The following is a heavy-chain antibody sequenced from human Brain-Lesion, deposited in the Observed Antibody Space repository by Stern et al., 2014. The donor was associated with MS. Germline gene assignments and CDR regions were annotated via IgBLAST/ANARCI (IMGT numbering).Heavy chain of an antibody. J-gene: IGHJ3*01. Sequence: VQLVESGSGLVKPSQTLSLTCAVSDDSLTSVVYSWSWIRQPPGKGLEWIGSIYNSWSSFFSPSLKSRVTISVDRSKNQFSLKLSSVTAADTAVYYCARGDHRNSYDSSGYYYFVFDVWGQGTMVTVSS. CDR3: ARGDHRNSYDSSGYYYFVFDV. D-gene: IGHD3-22*01. CDR2: IYNSWSS. CDR1: DDSLTSVVYS. V-gene: IGHV4-30-2*01.